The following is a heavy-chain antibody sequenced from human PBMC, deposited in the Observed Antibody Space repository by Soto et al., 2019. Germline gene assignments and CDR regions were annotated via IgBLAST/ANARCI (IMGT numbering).Heavy chain of an antibody. Sequence: ASVKVSCKASGYTFTSYYMHWVRQAPGQGLELMGIINPSGGSTSYAQKFQGRVTMTRDTSTSTVYMELSSLRSEDTAVYYCARGNGSGYDRPHYYYYGMDVWGQGTTVTVYS. CDR1: GYTFTSYY. CDR2: INPSGGST. V-gene: IGHV1-46*01. D-gene: IGHD5-12*01. CDR3: ARGNGSGYDRPHYYYYGMDV. J-gene: IGHJ6*02.